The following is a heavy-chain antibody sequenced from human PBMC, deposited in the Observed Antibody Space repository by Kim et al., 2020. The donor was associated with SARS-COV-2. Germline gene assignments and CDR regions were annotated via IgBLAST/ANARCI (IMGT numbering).Heavy chain of an antibody. J-gene: IGHJ4*02. CDR2: TR. Sequence: TRYYADSVKGRFTISRDNAKNSLYLQMNSLRAEDTAGYYCASSEGATFDYWGQGTLVTVSS. CDR3: ASSEGATFDY. V-gene: IGHV3-48*04. D-gene: IGHD1-26*01.